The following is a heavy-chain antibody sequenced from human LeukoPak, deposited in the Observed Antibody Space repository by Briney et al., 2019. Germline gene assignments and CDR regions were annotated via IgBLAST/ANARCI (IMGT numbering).Heavy chain of an antibody. J-gene: IGHJ6*02. V-gene: IGHV3-74*01. CDR3: ARSVGGTDV. CDR1: GSPLGYSW. CDR2: INGDGSTT. Sequence: GGPRSSSVEASGSPLGYSWLNWFRQAQGKGLVWVSRINGDGSTTNYADAVKGRFTISRDNAKNTLYLQMNSLRAEDTAVYYCARSVGGTDVWGQGTTVTVSS.